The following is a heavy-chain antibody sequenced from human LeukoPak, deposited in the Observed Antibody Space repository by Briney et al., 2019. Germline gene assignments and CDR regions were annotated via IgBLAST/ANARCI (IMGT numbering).Heavy chain of an antibody. J-gene: IGHJ5*02. V-gene: IGHV4-38-2*02. D-gene: IGHD6-13*01. CDR2: IYHSGST. CDR3: AREKIAAAGTFGFDP. Sequence: PSETLSLTCAVSGYSISSGYYWGWIRQPPGKGLEWIGSIYHSGSTYYNPSLKSRVTISVDTSKNQFSLKLSSVTAADTAVYYCAREKIAAAGTFGFDPWGQGTLVTVSS. CDR1: GYSISSGYY.